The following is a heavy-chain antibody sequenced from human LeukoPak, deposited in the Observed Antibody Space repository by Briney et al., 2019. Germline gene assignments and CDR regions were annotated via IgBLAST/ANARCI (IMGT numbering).Heavy chain of an antibody. J-gene: IGHJ4*02. D-gene: IGHD6-19*01. Sequence: GGSLRLSCSAPGFTFSTYDMNWVRQAPGKGLEWVSSITSRSKYIYYADSVRGRFTISRDNVNNLLFLQMDSLRAEDTAVYYCARYVGPNIAVAGSDYWGQGTLVTVSS. CDR3: ARYVGPNIAVAGSDY. V-gene: IGHV3-21*01. CDR1: GFTFSTYD. CDR2: ITSRSKYI.